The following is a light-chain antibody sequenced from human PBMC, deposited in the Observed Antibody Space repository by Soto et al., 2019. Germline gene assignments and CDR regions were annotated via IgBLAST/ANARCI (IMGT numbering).Light chain of an antibody. CDR1: RTISTY. CDR3: QQSCETPYT. J-gene: IGKJ2*01. Sequence: DLQMTQSPSSLSASVGDRVTITCRASRTISTYLNWYQQKPGTAPNLLIYSAYNLQDGVPSRFSGSGSGTDFTLTINSLQPEDFATYYCQQSCETPYTFGQGSKLEI. CDR2: SAY. V-gene: IGKV1-39*01.